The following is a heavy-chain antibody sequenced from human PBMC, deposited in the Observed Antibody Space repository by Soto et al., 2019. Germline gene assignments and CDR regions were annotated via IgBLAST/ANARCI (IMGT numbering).Heavy chain of an antibody. V-gene: IGHV4-31*03. J-gene: IGHJ4*02. CDR2: IYYSGTT. CDR1: GGSISTTGYY. Sequence: QVQLQESGPRLMKPSQTLSLTCTVSGGSISTTGYYWSWIRQRPDRGLEWIGYIYYSGTTYYNPSLQRRVSISVDTSNNQFSLNLRSVTAADTAVYYCARNDYFDFWGQGTLVTVSS. CDR3: ARNDYFDF.